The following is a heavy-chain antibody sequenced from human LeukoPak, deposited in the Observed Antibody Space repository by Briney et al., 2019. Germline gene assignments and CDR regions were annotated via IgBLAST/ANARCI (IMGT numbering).Heavy chain of an antibody. V-gene: IGHV3-7*01. J-gene: IGHJ4*02. CDR2: IKQDGSEK. CDR1: GFAFSNYW. Sequence: GGSLRLSCAASGFAFSNYWMIWVRQAPGQGLEWVANIKQDGSEKYYVDSVKGRFTISRDNAKNSLYLQMNSLRAEDTAVYYCARDYYFDYWGQGTLVTVSS. CDR3: ARDYYFDY.